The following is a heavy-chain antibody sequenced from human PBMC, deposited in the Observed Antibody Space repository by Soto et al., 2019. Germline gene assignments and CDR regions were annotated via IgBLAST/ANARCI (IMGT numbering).Heavy chain of an antibody. CDR3: ARLAPPSRYYYGMDV. J-gene: IGHJ6*02. V-gene: IGHV1-2*02. CDR1: GYTFTAYY. Sequence: GASVKVSCKASGYTFTAYYMHWVRQAPGQGLEWMGWINPNSGGTNYAQKFQGRVTMTRDTSTSTAYMEVSRLRSDDTAVYFCARLAPPSRYYYGMDVRGQGTTCTVSS. CDR2: INPNSGGT. D-gene: IGHD7-27*01.